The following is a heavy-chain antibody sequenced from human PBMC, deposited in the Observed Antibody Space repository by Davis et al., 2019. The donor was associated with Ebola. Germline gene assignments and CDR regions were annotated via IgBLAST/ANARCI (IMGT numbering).Heavy chain of an antibody. D-gene: IGHD3-10*01. CDR1: GGSFSGYY. CDR2: MNHVGST. Sequence: MPSETLSLTCAVYGGSFSGYYWTWIRQSPGNGLEWIGEMNHVGSTNYNPSLKSRMSISVDTSKNQFSLKLSSVTAADTAVYYCARVGSGLLWFGELLEGRYYYYGMDVWGKGTTVTVSS. V-gene: IGHV4-34*01. J-gene: IGHJ6*04. CDR3: ARVGSGLLWFGELLEGRYYYYGMDV.